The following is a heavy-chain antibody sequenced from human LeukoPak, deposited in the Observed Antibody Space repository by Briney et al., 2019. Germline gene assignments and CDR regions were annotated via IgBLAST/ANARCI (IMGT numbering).Heavy chain of an antibody. V-gene: IGHV1-69*05. Sequence: EASVKVSCKASGGTFSSYAISWVRQAPGQGLEWMGGIIPIFGTANYAQKFQGRVTITTDESTSTAYMELSSLRSEDTAVYYCALYSSSWYVAYWGQGTLVTVSS. D-gene: IGHD6-13*01. CDR2: IIPIFGTA. CDR3: ALYSSSWYVAY. J-gene: IGHJ4*02. CDR1: GGTFSSYA.